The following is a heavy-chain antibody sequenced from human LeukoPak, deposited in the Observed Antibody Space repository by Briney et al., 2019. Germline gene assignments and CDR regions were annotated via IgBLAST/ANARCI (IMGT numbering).Heavy chain of an antibody. CDR1: GGTFSSYA. Sequence: AASVKVSCKASGGTFSSYAISWVRQAPGQGLEWMGWISAYNGNTNYAQKLQGRVTMTTDTSTSTAYMELRSLRSDDTAVYYCARFVGYDSSGYYYAYYFDYWGQGTLVTVSS. V-gene: IGHV1-18*01. D-gene: IGHD3-22*01. J-gene: IGHJ4*02. CDR2: ISAYNGNT. CDR3: ARFVGYDSSGYYYAYYFDY.